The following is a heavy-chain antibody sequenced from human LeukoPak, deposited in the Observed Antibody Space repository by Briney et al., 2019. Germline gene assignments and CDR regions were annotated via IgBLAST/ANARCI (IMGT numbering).Heavy chain of an antibody. V-gene: IGHV1-69*13. CDR3: ARGPYYDILTGYQPHYFDY. Sequence: SVKVSCKASGYTFTAYYVHWVRQAPGQGLEWMGWIIPIFGTANYAQKFQGRVTITADESTSTAYMELSSLRSEDTAVHYCARGPYYDILTGYQPHYFDYWGQGTLVTVSS. CDR2: IIPIFGTA. D-gene: IGHD3-9*01. J-gene: IGHJ4*02. CDR1: GYTFTAYY.